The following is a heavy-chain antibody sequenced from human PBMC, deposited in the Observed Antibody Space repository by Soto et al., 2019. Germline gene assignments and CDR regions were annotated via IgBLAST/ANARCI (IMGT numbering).Heavy chain of an antibody. V-gene: IGHV3-7*01. CDR1: GFTFSSYW. J-gene: IGHJ4*02. CDR3: ARTAYRDY. Sequence: EVQLVESGGGLVQPGGSLRLSCASSGFTFSSYWMSWVRQAPGKGLEWVASIVRDGSEEYYVDSVKGRFTISRDNAKNSLYLQMNSLRAEDTAVYYCARTAYRDYWGQGTLVTVSS. CDR2: IVRDGSEE. D-gene: IGHD2-21*02.